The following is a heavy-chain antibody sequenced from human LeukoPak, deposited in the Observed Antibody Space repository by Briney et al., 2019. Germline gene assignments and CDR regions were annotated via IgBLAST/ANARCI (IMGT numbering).Heavy chain of an antibody. Sequence: GGSLRLSCAASGFTFSTYAMSWVRQAPGKGPEWVSTISGSGANTYYADSVRGRFTISRDNSKNTLYLHMNSLRAEDTAVYYCAKERAGCTNPYYFDYWGQGTLVTVSS. CDR2: ISGSGANT. CDR1: GFTFSTYA. J-gene: IGHJ4*02. V-gene: IGHV3-23*01. D-gene: IGHD2-8*01. CDR3: AKERAGCTNPYYFDY.